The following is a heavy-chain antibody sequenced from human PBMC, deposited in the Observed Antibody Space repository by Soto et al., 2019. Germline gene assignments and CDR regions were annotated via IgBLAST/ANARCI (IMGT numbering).Heavy chain of an antibody. J-gene: IGHJ6*02. D-gene: IGHD2-2*03. Sequence: ASVKVSCKASGYTFTSYGISCVRQAPGQGLEWMGWISSYNGNTNYAQKLQGRVTMTTDTSTSTADMELRGLRFDDTAVYYCAREGMDIVVVPAAIRPYYYYYGMDVWGQGTTVTVS. CDR2: ISSYNGNT. CDR1: GYTFTSYG. CDR3: AREGMDIVVVPAAIRPYYYYYGMDV. V-gene: IGHV1-18*01.